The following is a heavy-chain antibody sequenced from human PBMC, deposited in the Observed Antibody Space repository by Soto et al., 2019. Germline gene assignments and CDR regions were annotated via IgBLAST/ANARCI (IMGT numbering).Heavy chain of an antibody. J-gene: IGHJ3*02. CDR1: GYSFTSYW. CDR2: IYPGDSDT. V-gene: IGHV5-51*01. CDR3: ATSVTTAPDAFDI. D-gene: IGHD4-17*01. Sequence: PGESLKISCKGSGYSFTSYWIGWARQMPGKGLEWMGIIYPGDSDTRYSPSFQGQVTISADKSISTAYLQWSSLKASDTAMYYCATSVTTAPDAFDIWGQGTMVTVSS.